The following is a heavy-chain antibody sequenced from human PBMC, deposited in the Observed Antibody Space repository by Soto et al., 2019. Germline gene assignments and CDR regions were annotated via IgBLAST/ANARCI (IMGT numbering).Heavy chain of an antibody. Sequence: PGGSLRLSCAASGFTFSSYGMHWVRQAPGKGLEWVAVISYDGSNKYYADSVKGRFTISRDNSKNTLYLQMNSLRAEDTAVYYCAKDRHYSDFWSGYPLFDPWGQGTLVTVSS. J-gene: IGHJ5*02. D-gene: IGHD3-3*01. V-gene: IGHV3-30*18. CDR2: ISYDGSNK. CDR3: AKDRHYSDFWSGYPLFDP. CDR1: GFTFSSYG.